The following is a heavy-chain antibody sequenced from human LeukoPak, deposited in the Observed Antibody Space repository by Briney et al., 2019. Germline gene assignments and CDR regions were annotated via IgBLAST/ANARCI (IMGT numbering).Heavy chain of an antibody. D-gene: IGHD3-22*01. CDR2: INHSGST. Sequence: PETLSLTCAVYGGSFSGYYWSWIRQPPGKGLEWIGEINHSGSTSYNPSLKSRVTISVDTSKNQFSLKLSSVTAADTAVYYCARAFGYYDSSGYYPFDYWGQGTLVTVSS. J-gene: IGHJ4*02. CDR3: ARAFGYYDSSGYYPFDY. CDR1: GGSFSGYY. V-gene: IGHV4-34*01.